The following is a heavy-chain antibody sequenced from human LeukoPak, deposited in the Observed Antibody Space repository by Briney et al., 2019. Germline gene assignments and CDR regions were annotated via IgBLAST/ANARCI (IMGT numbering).Heavy chain of an antibody. V-gene: IGHV1-3*01. Sequence: GASVKVSCKASGYIFTSFAMHWVRQAPGQRLEWMGWINAGNGNTKYSQKFQGRVTITRDTSASTAYVELRSLRSDDTAVYYCARVLSDGLWEQPDFDYWGQGTLVTVSS. CDR2: INAGNGNT. CDR3: ARVLSDGLWEQPDFDY. J-gene: IGHJ4*02. D-gene: IGHD1-26*01. CDR1: GYIFTSFA.